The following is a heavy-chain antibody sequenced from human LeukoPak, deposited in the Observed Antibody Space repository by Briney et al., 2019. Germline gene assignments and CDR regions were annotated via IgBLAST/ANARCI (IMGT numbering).Heavy chain of an antibody. CDR1: GFTFSSYS. CDR3: ARDRGGSHRSQSEWFDP. D-gene: IGHD2-15*01. Sequence: GGSLRLSCAASGFTFSSYSMNWVRQAPGKGLEWVSYISAISSSSTYYADSVKGRFTISRDNAKNSLYLQMNSLRAEDTAVYYCARDRGGSHRSQSEWFDPWGQGTLVTVSS. J-gene: IGHJ5*02. V-gene: IGHV3-48*04. CDR2: ISAISSSST.